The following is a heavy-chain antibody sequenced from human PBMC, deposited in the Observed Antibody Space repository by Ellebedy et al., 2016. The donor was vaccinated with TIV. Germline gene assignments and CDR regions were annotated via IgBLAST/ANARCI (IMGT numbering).Heavy chain of an antibody. CDR3: ARDAAGKGGKLDY. D-gene: IGHD4-23*01. CDR1: GFRFNSYA. Sequence: GESLKISCAAPGFRFNSYAIPWVRQAPGKGLEWVPAIRGSGDKTYYADSVKGRFAISRDSSKNTLYLQMNRLRAEDTAVYYCARDAAGKGGKLDYWGQGALVTVSS. CDR2: IRGSGDKT. V-gene: IGHV3-23*01. J-gene: IGHJ4*02.